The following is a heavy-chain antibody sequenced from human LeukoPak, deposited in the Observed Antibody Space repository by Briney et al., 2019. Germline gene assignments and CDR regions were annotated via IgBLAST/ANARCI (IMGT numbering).Heavy chain of an antibody. J-gene: IGHJ3*02. V-gene: IGHV3-23*01. CDR1: GFTFRSYA. D-gene: IGHD3-22*01. CDR3: AKVRMITMIAYDAFDI. CDR2: ISGSGGST. Sequence: GGSLRLSCAASGFTFRSYAMSWVRQAPGKGLEWVSAISGSGGSTYYADSVKGRFTISRDNSKNTLYLQMSSLRAEDTAVYYCAKVRMITMIAYDAFDIWGQGTMVTVSS.